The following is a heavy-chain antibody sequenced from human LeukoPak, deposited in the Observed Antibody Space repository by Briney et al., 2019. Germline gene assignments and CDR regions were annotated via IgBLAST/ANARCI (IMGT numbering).Heavy chain of an antibody. D-gene: IGHD3-10*01. Sequence: PGGSLRLSCAASGFTFSTYWMHWVRQAPGMGLVWVSRIDSDGSGASYADSVKGRFTISRDNAKNTLYLQMNSLRVEDTAVYYCARIGPSGSGSYFFLDPWGQGTLVTVSS. V-gene: IGHV3-74*01. J-gene: IGHJ5*02. CDR2: IDSDGSGA. CDR1: GFTFSTYW. CDR3: ARIGPSGSGSYFFLDP.